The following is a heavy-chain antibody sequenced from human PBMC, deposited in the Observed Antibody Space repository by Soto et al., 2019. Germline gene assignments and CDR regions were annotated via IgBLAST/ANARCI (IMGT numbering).Heavy chain of an antibody. D-gene: IGHD3-16*01. Sequence: QVQLVQSGADVKKHGSSVKVSCKTSGGSFGSSAISWVRQAPAQGLEWMGEIIPVFDKANYAQNFQGRLTITADELTGTVFMELSSLRSEDTAVYFCARLRRDWGDAFDLLGLGTVVTVSS. CDR2: IIPVFDKA. V-gene: IGHV1-69*01. CDR1: GGSFGSSA. J-gene: IGHJ3*01. CDR3: ARLRRDWGDAFDL.